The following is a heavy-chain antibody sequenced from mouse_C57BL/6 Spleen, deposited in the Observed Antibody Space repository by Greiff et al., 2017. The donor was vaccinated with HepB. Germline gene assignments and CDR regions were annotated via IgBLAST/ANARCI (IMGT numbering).Heavy chain of an antibody. Sequence: QVQLQQSGPELVKPGASVKISCKASGYAFSSSWMNWVKQRPGKGLEWIGRIYPGDGEPNYNGKFKGKATLTANKSSSTAYMQLSSLTSEDSAVYFGARGDYGSSYGYWGQVTTRTVSS. D-gene: IGHD1-1*01. CDR2: IYPGDGEP. CDR1: GYAFSSSW. J-gene: IGHJ2*01. CDR3: ARGDYGSSYGY. V-gene: IGHV1-82*01.